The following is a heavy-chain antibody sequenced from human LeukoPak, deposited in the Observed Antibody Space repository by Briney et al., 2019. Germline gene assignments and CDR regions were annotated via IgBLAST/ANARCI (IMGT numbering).Heavy chain of an antibody. D-gene: IGHD5-24*01. V-gene: IGHV5-51*04. Sequence: GESLKISCKGSGYSFTSYWIGWVRPMPGEGLEWMGIFYPGDSDTRYSPSFQGQVIISADKPISTAYLQWSSLKASDTAMYYCARGQEMEYAFDIWGQGTMVTVSS. J-gene: IGHJ3*02. CDR3: ARGQEMEYAFDI. CDR2: FYPGDSDT. CDR1: GYSFTSYW.